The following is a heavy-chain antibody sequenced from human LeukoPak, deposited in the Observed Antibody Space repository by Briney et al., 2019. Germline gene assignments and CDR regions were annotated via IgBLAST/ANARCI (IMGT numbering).Heavy chain of an antibody. D-gene: IGHD3-22*01. CDR3: ARGAPGYYDSSGYWAYFDY. V-gene: IGHV1-3*02. CDR1: GYTFTSYA. CDR2: SNAGTGNT. J-gene: IGHJ4*02. Sequence: ASVKVSCKASGYTFTSYAMHWVRQAPGQRLEWMGWSNAGTGNTKYSQEFQGKVTITRDTSASTAYMELSSLRSEDMAVYYCARGAPGYYDSSGYWAYFDYWGQGTLVTVSS.